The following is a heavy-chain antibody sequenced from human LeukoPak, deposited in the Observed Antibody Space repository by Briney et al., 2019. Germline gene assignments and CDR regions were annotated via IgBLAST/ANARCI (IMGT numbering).Heavy chain of an antibody. J-gene: IGHJ5*02. CDR1: GGSFSGYY. D-gene: IGHD3-10*01. CDR3: ARERPPGTFDP. CDR2: INHSGSA. V-gene: IGHV4-34*01. Sequence: SETLSLTCAVYGGSFSGYYWSWIRQPPGKGLEWIGEINHSGSANYNPSLKSRVTISVDTSKNQFSLKLSSVTAADTAVYYCARERPPGTFDPWGQGTLVTVSS.